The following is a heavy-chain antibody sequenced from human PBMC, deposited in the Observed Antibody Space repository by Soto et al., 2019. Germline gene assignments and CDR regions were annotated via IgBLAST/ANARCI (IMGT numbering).Heavy chain of an antibody. CDR1: GDTFSFYS. Sequence: QVQLVQSGAEVKRPGSSVKVSCKASGDTFSFYSINWVRQAPGLGLEWMGRVNPILSMANYAQRFQGRVTMTADKSTSTAYMELSVLRSEDPAMYYCATSYGSGYRAFDYWGQGALVTVSS. V-gene: IGHV1-69*04. J-gene: IGHJ4*02. CDR2: VNPILSMA. D-gene: IGHD3-10*01. CDR3: ATSYGSGYRAFDY.